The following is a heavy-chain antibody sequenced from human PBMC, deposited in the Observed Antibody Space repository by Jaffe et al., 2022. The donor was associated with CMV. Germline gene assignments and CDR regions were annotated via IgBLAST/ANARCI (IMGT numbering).Heavy chain of an antibody. J-gene: IGHJ3*02. CDR2: IKEDESEK. D-gene: IGHD2-15*01. CDR3: VKDGIVGDPWAFDI. CDR1: GFTFSSYW. V-gene: IGHV3-7*03. Sequence: EVHLVESGGGLVQPGGSLRLSCAASGFTFSSYWMSWVRQAPGKGLEWVANIKEDESEKYYVDSVKGRFTISRDNAKNSLYLQMNSLRAEDTAVYYCVKDGIVGDPWAFDIWGQGTMVTVSS.